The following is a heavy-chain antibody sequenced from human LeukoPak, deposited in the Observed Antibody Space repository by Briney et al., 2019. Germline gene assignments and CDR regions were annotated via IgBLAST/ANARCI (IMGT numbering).Heavy chain of an antibody. CDR1: GYSFTSYC. D-gene: IGHD4/OR15-4a*01. J-gene: IGHJ4*01. Sequence: GESLTISCKGSGYSFTSYCIAWVRQMPGKGLEWMGIIYPGDSDTRHSPSFQGQVTISADKSITTAYLQWSSLKASDTAMYYCARAIDLPVVYGAYFDYWGQGTLVTVSS. V-gene: IGHV5-51*01. CDR3: ARAIDLPVVYGAYFDY. CDR2: IYPGDSDT.